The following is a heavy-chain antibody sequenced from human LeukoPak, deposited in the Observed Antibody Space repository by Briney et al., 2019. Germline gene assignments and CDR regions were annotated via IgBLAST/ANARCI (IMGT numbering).Heavy chain of an antibody. CDR3: AKYMSATPYYDGMDV. V-gene: IGHV3-23*01. J-gene: IGHJ6*02. Sequence: GGSLRLSCAASGFTFSSYAMSWVRQAPGKGLEWVSAISGSGGSTYYADSVKGRFTISRDNSKNTLYMQMNSLRAEDTALYYCAKYMSATPYYDGMDVWGQGTTVTVSS. CDR2: ISGSGGST. D-gene: IGHD3-10*02. CDR1: GFTFSSYA.